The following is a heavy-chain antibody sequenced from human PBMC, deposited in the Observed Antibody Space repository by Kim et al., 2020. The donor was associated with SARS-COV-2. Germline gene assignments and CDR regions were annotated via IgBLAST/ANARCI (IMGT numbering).Heavy chain of an antibody. V-gene: IGHV3-23*01. D-gene: IGHD6-13*01. CDR1: GFTFSNYA. Sequence: GGSLRLSCAASGFTFSNYAMNWVRQAPGKGLEWVSIISGSGGSTYYADSVKGRFTIFRDNSKNTLYLQMNSLRAEDTAVYYCAKRAGTDFDYWGQGTLVTVSS. CDR2: ISGSGGST. CDR3: AKRAGTDFDY. J-gene: IGHJ4*02.